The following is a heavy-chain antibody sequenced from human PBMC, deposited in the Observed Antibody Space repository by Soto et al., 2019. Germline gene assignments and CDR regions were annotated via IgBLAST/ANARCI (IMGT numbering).Heavy chain of an antibody. Sequence: GGSLRLSCAASGFTFSPYAMSWVRQAPGKGLEWVSSISGSGDSTHYADSVKGRFTVSRDNSKRALSLQMSSLREEDTATYYCAKGLRRLLRTQYYYGLDVWGRGTTVTVSS. CDR2: ISGSGDST. CDR3: AKGLRRLLRTQYYYGLDV. J-gene: IGHJ6*02. V-gene: IGHV3-23*01. D-gene: IGHD3-10*01. CDR1: GFTFSPYA.